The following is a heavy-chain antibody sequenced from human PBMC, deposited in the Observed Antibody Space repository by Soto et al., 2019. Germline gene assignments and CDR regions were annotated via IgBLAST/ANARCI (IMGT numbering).Heavy chain of an antibody. CDR1: GGTFSSYT. CDR2: LIPMSHLD. D-gene: IGHD2-2*01. Sequence: QVQLVQSGAEVKKPGSSVKVSCNVSGGTFSSYTIAWVRQAPGQGLEWMGRLIPMSHLDNYAQGLQGRVTITPDRSTSTVYMELSSLKYGDTAVYYCAGAGSIKACDPYAIWSQWTMFTVSS. J-gene: IGHJ3*01. CDR3: AGAGSIKACDPYAI. V-gene: IGHV1-69*04.